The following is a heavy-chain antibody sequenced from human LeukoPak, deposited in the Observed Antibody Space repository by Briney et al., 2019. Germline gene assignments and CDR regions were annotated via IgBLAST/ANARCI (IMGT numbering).Heavy chain of an antibody. CDR2: ISSDGNNK. J-gene: IGHJ5*02. D-gene: IGHD2-21*02. CDR1: GFTFSSNN. CDR3: AGPGGDRSFDV. V-gene: IGHV3-30-3*01. Sequence: PGRSLRLSCEASGFTFSSNNIHWVRQAPGKGLEWVAAISSDGNNKWYAVAVKGRFTISRDNSKNTVYLQMNSLRVEDTALYYCAGPGGDRSFDVWGQGSLVTVSS.